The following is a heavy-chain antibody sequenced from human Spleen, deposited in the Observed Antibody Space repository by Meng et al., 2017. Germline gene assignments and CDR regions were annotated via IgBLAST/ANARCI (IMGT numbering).Heavy chain of an antibody. Sequence: GESLKISCAASGFTFSSYEMNWVRQAPGNGLEWVSYISSSGSTRYYADSVKGRFTISRDNAKNSLYLQMNSLRAEDTAIYYCARAYGMDVWGQGTTVTVSS. CDR1: GFTFSSYE. CDR3: ARAYGMDV. V-gene: IGHV3-48*03. J-gene: IGHJ6*02. CDR2: ISSSGSTR.